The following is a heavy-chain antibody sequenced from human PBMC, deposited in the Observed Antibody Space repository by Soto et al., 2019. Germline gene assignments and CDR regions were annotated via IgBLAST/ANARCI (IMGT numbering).Heavy chain of an antibody. CDR1: GYTFTSYY. J-gene: IGHJ6*02. D-gene: IGHD3-3*01. CDR2: INPSGGST. CDR3: ARDQNYDFWSGYPPYGMDG. Sequence: ASVKVSCKASGYTFTSYYMHWVRQAPGQGLEWMGIINPSGGSTSYAQKFQGRVTMTRDTSTSTVYMELSSLRSEDTAVYYCARDQNYDFWSGYPPYGMDGWGQGTTVTVSS. V-gene: IGHV1-46*01.